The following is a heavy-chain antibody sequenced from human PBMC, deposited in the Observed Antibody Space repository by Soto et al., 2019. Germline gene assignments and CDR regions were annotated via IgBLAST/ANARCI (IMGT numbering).Heavy chain of an antibody. J-gene: IGHJ4*02. CDR2: IKAYSGNT. Sequence: QLQLVQSGPEAKKPGASVKVSCKASGYTFATSTISWLRQAPGQGPEWMGWIKAYSGNTNYAQKLQGRFTMTTDTSTSTAYMELRSLTTDDTAIYYCAIADYGDDDYWGQGTLVTVS. CDR1: GYTFATST. V-gene: IGHV1-18*01. CDR3: AIADYGDDDY. D-gene: IGHD4-17*01.